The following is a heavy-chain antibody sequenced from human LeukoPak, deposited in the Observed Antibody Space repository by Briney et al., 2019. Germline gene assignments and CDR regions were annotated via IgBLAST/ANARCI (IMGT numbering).Heavy chain of an antibody. J-gene: IGHJ1*01. D-gene: IGHD3-22*01. CDR3: ARAPLGYYYDSSGYSAEYFQH. CDR1: GFPYSSYE. V-gene: IGHV3-48*03. CDR2: ISRSGSTI. Sequence: GGPLSLFCRASGFPYSSYEVHGLPDAPGKALEWVTYISRSGSTIYYEDSVKGRFTISRDNAKNSLYLQMNSLRAEDTAVYYCARAPLGYYYDSSGYSAEYFQHWGQGTLVTVSS.